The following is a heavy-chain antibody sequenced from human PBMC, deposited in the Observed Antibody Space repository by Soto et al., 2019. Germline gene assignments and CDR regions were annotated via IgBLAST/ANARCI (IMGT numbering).Heavy chain of an antibody. Sequence: GGSLRLSCAAFGFTVSSNYMTWVRLAPGKGLEWVSLVYSGGATHYAASVKGRFTISTHSSQNTLFLQMNSRRTGDTATYYCVSGRYGSEIHWGQGTKVTVSS. V-gene: IGHV3-53*04. D-gene: IGHD3-10*01. J-gene: IGHJ4*02. CDR1: GFTVSSNY. CDR2: VYSGGAT. CDR3: VSGRYGSEIH.